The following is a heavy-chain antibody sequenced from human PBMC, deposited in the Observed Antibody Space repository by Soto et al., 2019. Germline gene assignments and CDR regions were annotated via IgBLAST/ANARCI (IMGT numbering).Heavy chain of an antibody. D-gene: IGHD3-10*01. CDR1: GGTFSSYA. V-gene: IGHV1-69*13. J-gene: IGHJ5*02. Sequence: ASVKVSCKASGGTFSSYAISWVRQAPGQGLEWMGGIIPIFGTANYAQKFQGRVTITADESTSTAYMELSSLRSEDTAVYYCARASGFGVWFDPWGQGTLVTVSS. CDR2: IIPIFGTA. CDR3: ARASGFGVWFDP.